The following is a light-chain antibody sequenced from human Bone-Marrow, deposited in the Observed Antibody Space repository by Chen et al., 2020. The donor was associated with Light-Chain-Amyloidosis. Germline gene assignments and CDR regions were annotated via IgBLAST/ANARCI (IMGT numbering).Light chain of an antibody. CDR2: DDS. CDR1: NIGSTR. Sequence: SYVLTQPSSVSVAPGQTATIACGGNNIGSTRVHWYQQTPGKAPLLVVYDDSDRPSGIPERLSGSNSGNTATLTSSRVEAGDEADYYCQVWDRSSDRPVFGGGTKLTVL. V-gene: IGLV3-21*02. J-gene: IGLJ3*02. CDR3: QVWDRSSDRPV.